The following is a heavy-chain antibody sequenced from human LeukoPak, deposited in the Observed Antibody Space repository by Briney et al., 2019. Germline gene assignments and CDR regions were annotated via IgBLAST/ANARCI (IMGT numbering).Heavy chain of an antibody. Sequence: SETLSLTCTVSGGSISSYYWCWIRHPPGTGLEWMGYIYYSGGTNENPSLKGRVTRSVDTSKNRFSLRLGSVTAAATGVYYWARQLDTYFYDRSGYYYRGAFDICGQGTMVTVSS. CDR1: GGSISSYY. D-gene: IGHD3-22*01. CDR3: ARQLDTYFYDRSGYYYRGAFDI. CDR2: IYYSGGT. V-gene: IGHV4-59*08. J-gene: IGHJ3*02.